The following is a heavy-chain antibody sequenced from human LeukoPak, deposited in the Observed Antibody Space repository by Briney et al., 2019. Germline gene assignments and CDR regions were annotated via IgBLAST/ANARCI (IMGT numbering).Heavy chain of an antibody. Sequence: PSETLSLTCTVSGGSIRSNYWSWIRQPPGKGLEWIGYMYYSGSTNYNPSLKSRVTISVDTSKNQFSLKLSSVTAADTAVYYCARGGPSYYYMDVWGKGTTVTVSS. CDR1: GGSIRSNY. CDR2: MYYSGST. J-gene: IGHJ6*03. CDR3: ARGGPSYYYMDV. V-gene: IGHV4-59*01.